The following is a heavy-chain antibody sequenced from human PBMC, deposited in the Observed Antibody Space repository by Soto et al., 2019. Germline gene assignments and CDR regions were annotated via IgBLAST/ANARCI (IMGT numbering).Heavy chain of an antibody. CDR3: ARGPSDYYGSGSYYNEISFDY. D-gene: IGHD3-10*01. Sequence: PSETLSLTCTVSGGSISSYYWSWIRQPPGKGLEWIGYIYYSGSTNYNPSLKSRVTISVDTSKNQFSLRLTSVTAADTAVYYCARGPSDYYGSGSYYNEISFDYWGQGTLVTVSS. CDR1: GGSISSYY. V-gene: IGHV4-59*01. CDR2: IYYSGST. J-gene: IGHJ4*02.